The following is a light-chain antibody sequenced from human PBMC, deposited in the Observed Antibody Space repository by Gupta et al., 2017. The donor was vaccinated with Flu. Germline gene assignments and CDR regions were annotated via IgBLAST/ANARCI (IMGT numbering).Light chain of an antibody. CDR1: QSVLHSSNNKNF. CDR2: WAS. Sequence: DIVMTQSPDSLAVSLGERATINCKSSQSVLHSSNNKNFLAWYQQKPGQPPELLVYWASTRQSGVPARFSGSGSGTDFTLTISSLQAEDVAVYYCQQYFTTPLTFGGGTKVEIK. V-gene: IGKV4-1*01. CDR3: QQYFTTPLT. J-gene: IGKJ4*01.